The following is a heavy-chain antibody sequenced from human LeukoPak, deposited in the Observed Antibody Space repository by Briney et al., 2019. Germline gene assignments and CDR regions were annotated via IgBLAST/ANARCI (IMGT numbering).Heavy chain of an antibody. Sequence: ASVKVSCKASGYTFTSYGISWVRQAPGQGLEWMGGIIPIFGTANYAQKFQGRVTITADESTSTAYMELSSPRSEDAAVYYCARSTFDYDILTGYYKYYYGMDVWGQGTTVTVSS. CDR2: IIPIFGTA. J-gene: IGHJ6*02. CDR1: GYTFTSYG. V-gene: IGHV1-69*13. D-gene: IGHD3-9*01. CDR3: ARSTFDYDILTGYYKYYYGMDV.